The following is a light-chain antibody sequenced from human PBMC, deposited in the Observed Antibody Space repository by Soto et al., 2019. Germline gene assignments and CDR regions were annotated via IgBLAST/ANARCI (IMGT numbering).Light chain of an antibody. Sequence: EIVMTQSPATLSVSPGERATLSCRASQSVNNNLAWYQQKPGQAPRLLIYGASTRATGIPARFSGSGFGTEFTLTISSLQSEDFGVSSCLQYNNWHAFGQGTKLEIK. CDR1: QSVNNN. J-gene: IGKJ2*01. V-gene: IGKV3-15*01. CDR2: GAS. CDR3: LQYNNWHA.